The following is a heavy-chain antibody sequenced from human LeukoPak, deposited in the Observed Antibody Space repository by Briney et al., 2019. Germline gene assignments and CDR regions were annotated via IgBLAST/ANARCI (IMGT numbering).Heavy chain of an antibody. Sequence: SVNVSCKASGGTFSSYAISWVRQAPGQGLEWMGGIIPIFGTANYAQKFQGRVTITADKSTSTAYMELSSLRSEDTAVYYCARDRGYCSGGSCGRYYYGMDVWGKGTTVTVSS. CDR3: ARDRGYCSGGSCGRYYYGMDV. CDR2: IIPIFGTA. CDR1: GGTFSSYA. V-gene: IGHV1-69*06. D-gene: IGHD2-15*01. J-gene: IGHJ6*04.